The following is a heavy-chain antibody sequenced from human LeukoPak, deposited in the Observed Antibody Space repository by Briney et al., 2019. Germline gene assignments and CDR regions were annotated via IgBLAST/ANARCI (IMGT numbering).Heavy chain of an antibody. CDR2: IYHSGST. V-gene: IGHV4-4*02. D-gene: IGHD3-10*01. CDR3: ARNYGSGSSDRFDP. CDR1: GGSISSSNW. Sequence: SGTLSLTSAISGGSISSSNWWSWVRQPPGKGLEWIGEIYHSGSTNYNPSLKSRVTISVDKSKNQFSLKLSSVIAADTAVYYCARNYGSGSSDRFDPWGQGTLVTVSS. J-gene: IGHJ5*02.